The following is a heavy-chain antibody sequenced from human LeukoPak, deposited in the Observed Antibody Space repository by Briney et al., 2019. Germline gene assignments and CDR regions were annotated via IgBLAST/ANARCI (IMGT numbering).Heavy chain of an antibody. V-gene: IGHV3-7*03. D-gene: IGHD5-24*01. Sequence: GGSLRLSCAASGFTFSTYWMNWVRQAPGKGLEWVALINPDGSQTNYVDSVRGRFTISRDNAENSLYLQMNSLRAEDTAVYYCARGGVEMATEEWGQGTLVTVSS. CDR2: INPDGSQT. CDR1: GFTFSTYW. CDR3: ARGGVEMATEE. J-gene: IGHJ4*02.